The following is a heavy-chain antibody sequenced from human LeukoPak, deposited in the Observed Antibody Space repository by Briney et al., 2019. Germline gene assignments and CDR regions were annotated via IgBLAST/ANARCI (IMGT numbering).Heavy chain of an antibody. J-gene: IGHJ4*02. CDR1: GFTFSSYG. CDR2: ISYDGSNK. CDR3: AKVLRLGWLHSLDY. V-gene: IGHV3-30*18. D-gene: IGHD5-24*01. Sequence: GRSLRLSCAASGFTFSSYGMHWVRQAPGKGLEWVAVISYDGSNKYYADSVKGRFTISRDNSKNTLYLQMNSLRAEDTAVYYCAKVLRLGWLHSLDYWGQGTLVTVSS.